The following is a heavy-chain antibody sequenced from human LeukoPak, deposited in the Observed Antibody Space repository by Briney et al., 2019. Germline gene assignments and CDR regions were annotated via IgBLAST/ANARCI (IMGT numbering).Heavy chain of an antibody. V-gene: IGHV3-7*05. CDR2: IKQDGSEK. Sequence: PGGSLRLSCAASGVMFPSYWMTWVRQAPGKGLEWVANIKQDGSEKYYVDSVKGRFTISGDNAKNSVYLQMNSLRAEDTALYYCARDLHYYVAMDVWGQGTTVTVSS. J-gene: IGHJ6*02. CDR3: ARDLHYYVAMDV. D-gene: IGHD3-10*02. CDR1: GVMFPSYW.